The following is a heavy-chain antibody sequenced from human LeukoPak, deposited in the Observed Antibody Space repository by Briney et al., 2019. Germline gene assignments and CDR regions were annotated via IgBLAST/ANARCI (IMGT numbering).Heavy chain of an antibody. D-gene: IGHD2-2*01. Sequence: ASVKVSCKASGGTFSSYAISWVRQAPGQGLEWMGGIIPIFGTANYAQKFQGRVTITADESTSTAYMELSGLRSEDTAVYYCARGRYCSSTSCLNWFDPWGQGTLVTVSS. CDR1: GGTFSSYA. J-gene: IGHJ5*02. CDR3: ARGRYCSSTSCLNWFDP. V-gene: IGHV1-69*13. CDR2: IIPIFGTA.